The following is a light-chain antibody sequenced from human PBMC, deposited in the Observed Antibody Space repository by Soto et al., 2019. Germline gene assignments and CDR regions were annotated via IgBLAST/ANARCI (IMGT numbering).Light chain of an antibody. CDR2: DAS. CDR3: QQRSSPFT. V-gene: IGKV3-11*01. Sequence: EIVLTQSPATLSLSPGERATLSCRASQNVRTYLAWYQQKPGQAPRLLIYDASNRATGIPARFTGSRSGTDFTLTISSLEPEDFAVYYCQQRSSPFTFGPGTIVDIK. CDR1: QNVRTY. J-gene: IGKJ3*01.